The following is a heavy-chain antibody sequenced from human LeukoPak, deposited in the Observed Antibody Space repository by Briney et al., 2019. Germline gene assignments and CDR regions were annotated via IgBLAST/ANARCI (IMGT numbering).Heavy chain of an antibody. V-gene: IGHV4-31*03. CDR2: IYYSGST. J-gene: IGHJ6*02. Sequence: SETLSLTCTVSGGSISSGGYYWSWIRQHPGKGLEWIGYIYYSGSTYYNPSLKSRVTISVDTSKNQFSLKLSSVTAADTAVYYCARDPRPYYYGSGSTYYYGTDVWGQGTTVTVSS. CDR1: GGSISSGGYY. CDR3: ARDPRPYYYGSGSTYYYGTDV. D-gene: IGHD3-10*01.